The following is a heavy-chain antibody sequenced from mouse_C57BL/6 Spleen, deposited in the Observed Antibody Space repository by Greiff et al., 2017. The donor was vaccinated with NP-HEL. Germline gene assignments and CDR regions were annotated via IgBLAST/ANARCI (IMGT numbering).Heavy chain of an antibody. CDR3: AGGGYDYDVAY. CDR2: IHPNSGSP. J-gene: IGHJ3*01. V-gene: IGHV1-64*01. CDR1: GYTFTSYW. D-gene: IGHD2-4*01. Sequence: QVQLQQPGAELVKPGASVKLSCKASGYTFTSYWMHWVKQRPGQGLEWIGMIHPNSGSPKYTEKFKSKATMTVDKSSSTAYMQLSSLTSKDSSVYYCAGGGYDYDVAYWGQGTLVTVSA.